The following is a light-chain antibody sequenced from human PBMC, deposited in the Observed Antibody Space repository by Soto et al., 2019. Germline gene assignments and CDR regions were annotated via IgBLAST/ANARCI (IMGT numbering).Light chain of an antibody. CDR3: PWT. CDR2: GAS. Sequence: EIVLTQSPGTLSFSPGERAILSCGARQSVSSSNLVWCQQKPGQAPRVLIYGASSRATGIPDRFSGSVSGTDFTLTISRLEPECQQYGSSPWTFGQGTKVEIK. V-gene: IGKV3-20*01. J-gene: IGKJ1*01. CDR1: QSVSSSN.